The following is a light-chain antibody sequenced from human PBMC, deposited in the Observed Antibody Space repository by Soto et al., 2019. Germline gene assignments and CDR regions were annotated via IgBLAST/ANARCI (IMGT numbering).Light chain of an antibody. Sequence: DIPMTQSPSSLPASVGDRVTITCRASQGIGNYLVWYQQKPGKVPKLLIYGASILQSGVPSRFSGSGSGTYFTLTITSLQPEDAATYYCQKYDTGPWTFGQGTTVEIK. CDR2: GAS. V-gene: IGKV1-27*01. CDR3: QKYDTGPWT. J-gene: IGKJ1*01. CDR1: QGIGNY.